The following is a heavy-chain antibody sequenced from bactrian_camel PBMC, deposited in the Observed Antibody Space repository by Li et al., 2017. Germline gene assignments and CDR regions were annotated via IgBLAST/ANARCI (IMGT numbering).Heavy chain of an antibody. Sequence: DVQLVESGGGLVQPGGSLRLSCAASGFAFDAYAMTWVRQAPGKGLEWVSSFYSDGSTKYTDSVKGRFTISRDNAKKTLFLEMNSLKTDDTAMYYCAAGTERRGYPCSVALGRAGFGYWGQGTQVTVS. D-gene: IGHD2*01. CDR3: AAGTERRGYPCSVALGRAGFGY. CDR2: FYSDGST. V-gene: IGHV3S10*01. J-gene: IGHJ6*01. CDR1: GFAFDAYA.